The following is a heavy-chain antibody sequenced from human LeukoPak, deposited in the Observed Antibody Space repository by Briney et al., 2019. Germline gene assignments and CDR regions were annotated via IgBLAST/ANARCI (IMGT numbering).Heavy chain of an antibody. CDR1: GFTLSSTF. CDR2: ISVRSNYT. D-gene: IGHD3-22*01. V-gene: IGHV3-21*01. Sequence: RGSLRLSRAASGFTLSSTFMHWVRQAPRKGLERVSSISVRSNYTYSAHSVRGGFPISRDDARDSLCLQMNSLRAEDTAVYYCVRLRRNSDTSGFYYYYDFWGQGTLVTVSS. CDR3: VRLRRNSDTSGFYYYYDF. J-gene: IGHJ4*02.